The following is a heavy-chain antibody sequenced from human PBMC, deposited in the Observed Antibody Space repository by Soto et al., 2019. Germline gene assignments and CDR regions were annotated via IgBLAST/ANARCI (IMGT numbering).Heavy chain of an antibody. CDR1: GASISGFY. CDR2: IYATGTT. J-gene: IGHJ5*02. V-gene: IGHV4-4*07. D-gene: IGHD1-1*01. CDR3: VRDGTKTLRDWFDP. Sequence: SETLSLTCTVSGASISGFYWSWIRESAGKGLEWIGRIYATGTTDYNPSLKSRVMMSVDTSKKQFSLKLRSVTAADTAVYYCVRDGTKTLRDWFDPWGQGISVTVSS.